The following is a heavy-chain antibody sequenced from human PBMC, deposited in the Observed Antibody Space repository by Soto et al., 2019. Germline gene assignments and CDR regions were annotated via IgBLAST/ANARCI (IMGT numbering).Heavy chain of an antibody. CDR1: GGSISSGGYY. CDR3: ARGQYYYDSSGYYMQVFFDY. J-gene: IGHJ4*02. CDR2: IYYSGST. Sequence: SETLSLTCTVSGGSISSGGYYWSWIRQHPGKGLEWIGYIYYSGSTYYNPSLKSRVTISVDTSKNQFSLKLSSVTAADTAVYYCARGQYYYDSSGYYMQVFFDYWGQGTLVTVSS. V-gene: IGHV4-31*03. D-gene: IGHD3-22*01.